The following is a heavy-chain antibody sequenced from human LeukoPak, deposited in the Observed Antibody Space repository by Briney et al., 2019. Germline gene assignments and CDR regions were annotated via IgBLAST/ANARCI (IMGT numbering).Heavy chain of an antibody. CDR1: GGSFSGYY. D-gene: IGHD3-9*01. J-gene: IGHJ4*02. V-gene: IGHV4-34*01. CDR3: ARGRRYFDWLFPLDY. Sequence: PSETLSLTCAVYGGSFSGYYWSWIRQPPGKGLEWIGEINHSGSTNYNPSLKSRVTISVDTSKNQFSLKLSSVTAADTAVYYCARGRRYFDWLFPLDYWGQGTLVTVSS. CDR2: INHSGST.